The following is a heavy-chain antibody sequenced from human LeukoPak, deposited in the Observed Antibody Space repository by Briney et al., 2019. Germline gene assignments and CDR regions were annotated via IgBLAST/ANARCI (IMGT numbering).Heavy chain of an antibody. CDR3: ARQKYYYDSSGYYYVWFFDY. V-gene: IGHV4-39*01. CDR1: GGSISSSSYY. D-gene: IGHD3-22*01. J-gene: IGHJ4*02. Sequence: SETLSLTCTVSGGSISSSSYYWGWIRQPPGKGLEWIGSIYYSGSTYYNPSLKSRVTISVDTSKNQFSLKLSSATAADTAVYYCARQKYYYDSSGYYYVWFFDYWGQGTLVTVSS. CDR2: IYYSGST.